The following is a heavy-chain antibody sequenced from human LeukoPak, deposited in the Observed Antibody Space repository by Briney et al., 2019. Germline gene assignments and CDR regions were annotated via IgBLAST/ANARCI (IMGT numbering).Heavy chain of an antibody. CDR2: IYYSGST. CDR3: ARDEGGLRY. CDR1: GGSISSSSYY. J-gene: IGHJ4*02. V-gene: IGHV4-39*07. Sequence: SETLSLTCTVSGGSISSSSYYWGWIRQPPGKGLEWIGSIYYSGSTYYNTSLKSRVTISVDTSKNQFSLKLSSVTAADTAVYYCARDEGGLRYWGQGTLVTVSS. D-gene: IGHD2-15*01.